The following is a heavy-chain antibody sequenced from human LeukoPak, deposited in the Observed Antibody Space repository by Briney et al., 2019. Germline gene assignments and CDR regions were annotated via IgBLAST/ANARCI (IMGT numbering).Heavy chain of an antibody. CDR1: GYNFTDYD. V-gene: IGHV1-8*02. D-gene: IGHD1/OR15-1a*01. Sequence: ASVKVSCKTSGYNFTDYDIFWMRQATGQGPEWMGWMNPKSGNTGYSQKFQGRVAMTRNTSISTAYMELSTLRSEDTAVYYCVSKGRTMAGRGWFHPWGPGTVVPVS. CDR2: MNPKSGNT. CDR3: VSKGRTMAGRGWFHP. J-gene: IGHJ5*02.